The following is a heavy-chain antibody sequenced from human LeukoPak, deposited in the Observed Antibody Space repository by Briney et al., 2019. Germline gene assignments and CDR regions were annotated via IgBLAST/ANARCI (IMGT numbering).Heavy chain of an antibody. V-gene: IGHV1-18*01. D-gene: IGHD2-2*02. CDR2: ISAYNGNT. CDR1: GYTFTSYG. CDR3: ARGGYCSSTSCYKGGNWFDP. J-gene: IGHJ5*02. Sequence: GASVKVSCKASGYTFTSYGISWVRQAPGQGLEWMGWISAYNGNTNYAQKLQGRVTMTTDTSTSTAYMELRCLRSDDTAVYYCARGGYCSSTSCYKGGNWFDPWGQGTLVTVSS.